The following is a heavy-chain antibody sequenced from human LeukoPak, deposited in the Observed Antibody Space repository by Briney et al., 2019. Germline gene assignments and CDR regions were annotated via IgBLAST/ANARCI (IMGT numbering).Heavy chain of an antibody. Sequence: PSETLSLTCTVSGGSISSNIYYWGWIRQPPGKGLEYIGSVYYTGSTYYNPSLKSRVTISVDTSKKQFSLKLTSVTAADTAVYCCARMRGGGYYSRGYGMDVWGQGTTVTVSS. CDR2: VYYTGST. CDR3: ARMRGGGYYSRGYGMDV. J-gene: IGHJ6*02. D-gene: IGHD2-15*01. V-gene: IGHV4-39*01. CDR1: GGSISSNIYY.